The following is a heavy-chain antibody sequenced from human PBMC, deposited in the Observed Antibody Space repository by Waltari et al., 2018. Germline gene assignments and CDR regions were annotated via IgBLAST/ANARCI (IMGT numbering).Heavy chain of an antibody. CDR3: ATTSRNVLLWFS. J-gene: IGHJ4*02. Sequence: QVQLVQSGAEVKKPGASVKVSCKASGYTFTSYYMHWVRQAPGQGLEWMGIINPSGGSTSYAQKFQGRVTITADESTSTAYMELSSLRSEDTAVYYCATTSRNVLLWFSWGQGTLVTVSS. V-gene: IGHV1-46*01. CDR1: GYTFTSYY. D-gene: IGHD3-10*01. CDR2: INPSGGST.